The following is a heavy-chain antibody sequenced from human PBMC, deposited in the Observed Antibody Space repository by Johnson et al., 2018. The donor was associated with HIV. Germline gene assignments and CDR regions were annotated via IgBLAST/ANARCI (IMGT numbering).Heavy chain of an antibody. CDR2: IKQDGSEK. D-gene: IGHD6-6*01. Sequence: VQLVESGGGLVQPGGSLRLSCAASGFTFSSYWMSWVRQAPGKGLEWVANIKQDGSEKYYVDSVKGRFTISRDNAKNSLYLQMNSLRAEDTAVYYCARDRIRSSHAFDIWGQGTMVTVSS. J-gene: IGHJ3*02. CDR3: ARDRIRSSHAFDI. V-gene: IGHV3-7*01. CDR1: GFTFSSYW.